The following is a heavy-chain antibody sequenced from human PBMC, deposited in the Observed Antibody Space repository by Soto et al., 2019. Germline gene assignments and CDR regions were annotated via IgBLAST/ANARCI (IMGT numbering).Heavy chain of an antibody. CDR1: GFTFSSYS. Sequence: GGSLRLSCAASGFTFSSYSMNWVRQAPGKGLEWVSSISSSSSYIYYADSVKGRFTISRDNAKNSLYLQMNSLRAEDTAVYYCARAVQDIVVVPAAYYYYYYMDVWGKGTTVTVSS. CDR2: ISSSSSYI. V-gene: IGHV3-21*01. J-gene: IGHJ6*03. D-gene: IGHD2-2*01. CDR3: ARAVQDIVVVPAAYYYYYYMDV.